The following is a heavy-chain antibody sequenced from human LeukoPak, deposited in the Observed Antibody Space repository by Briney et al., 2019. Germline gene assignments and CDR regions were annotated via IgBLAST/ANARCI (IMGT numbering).Heavy chain of an antibody. Sequence: ASVKVSCKASGYTFTGYYMHWVRQAPGQGLEWMGWINPNSGGTNYAQKFQGRVTMTRDTSISTAYMELSRLRSDDTAVYYCARVRGCSGYDWEGLNYWGQGTLVTVSS. D-gene: IGHD5-12*01. CDR3: ARVRGCSGYDWEGLNY. V-gene: IGHV1-2*02. CDR2: INPNSGGT. CDR1: GYTFTGYY. J-gene: IGHJ4*02.